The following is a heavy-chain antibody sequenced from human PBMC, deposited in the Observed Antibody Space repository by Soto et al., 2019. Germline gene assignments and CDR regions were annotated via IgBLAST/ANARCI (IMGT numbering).Heavy chain of an antibody. Sequence: EASVKVSCKASGYTFTSYGISWVRQAPGQGLEWMGWISAYNGNTNYAQKLQGRVTMTTDTSTSTAYMELRSLRSDDTAVYYCAISIAAPWADKWFDPWGQGTLVTVSS. D-gene: IGHD6-6*01. V-gene: IGHV1-18*01. CDR2: ISAYNGNT. CDR1: GYTFTSYG. CDR3: AISIAAPWADKWFDP. J-gene: IGHJ5*02.